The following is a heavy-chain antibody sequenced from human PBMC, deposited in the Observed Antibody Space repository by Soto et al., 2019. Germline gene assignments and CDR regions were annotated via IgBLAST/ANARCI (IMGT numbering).Heavy chain of an antibody. D-gene: IGHD3-10*01. CDR1: GFSLSTSGVG. CDR2: IYWNDVK. J-gene: IGHJ5*02. Sequence: SGPTLVNPTQTLTLTCTFSGFSLSTSGVGVGWIRQPPGKALEWLALIYWNDVKRYSPSLKSRLTITKDTSKNQVVLTMTNMDPVDTATYYCALSGHYYGSGSSNNWFDPWGQGTLVTVSS. V-gene: IGHV2-5*01. CDR3: ALSGHYYGSGSSNNWFDP.